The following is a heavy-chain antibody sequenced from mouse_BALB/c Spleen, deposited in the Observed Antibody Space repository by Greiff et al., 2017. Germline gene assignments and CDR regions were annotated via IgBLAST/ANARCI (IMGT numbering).Heavy chain of an antibody. D-gene: IGHD2-2*01. Sequence: EVQRVESGGGLVQPGGSRKLSCAASGFTFSSFGMHWVRQAPEKGLEWVAYISSGSSTIYYADTVKGRFTISRDNPKNTLFLQMTSLRSEDTAMYYCARSGYDSYAMDYWGQGTSVTVSS. CDR1: GFTFSSFG. J-gene: IGHJ4*01. V-gene: IGHV5-17*02. CDR2: ISSGSSTI. CDR3: ARSGYDSYAMDY.